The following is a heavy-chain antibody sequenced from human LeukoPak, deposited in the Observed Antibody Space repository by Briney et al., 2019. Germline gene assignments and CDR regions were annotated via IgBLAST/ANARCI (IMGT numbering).Heavy chain of an antibody. J-gene: IGHJ4*02. D-gene: IGHD4-17*01. V-gene: IGHV4-4*02. Sequence: SETLSLTCAVSGGSISSGNWWSWVRQPPGKGLEWIGEIYHSGSTNYNPSLKSRVTISVDKSKNQFSLKLSSVTAADTAVYYCAKALSTVTTRSVEYWGQGTLVTVSS. CDR2: IYHSGST. CDR3: AKALSTVTTRSVEY. CDR1: GGSISSGNW.